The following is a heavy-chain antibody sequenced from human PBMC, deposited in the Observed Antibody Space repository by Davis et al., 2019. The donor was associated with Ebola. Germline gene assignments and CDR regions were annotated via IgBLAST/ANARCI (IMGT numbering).Heavy chain of an antibody. D-gene: IGHD6-6*01. CDR1: GGSISGTYY. CDR3: ARQYSSLGLGITG. J-gene: IGHJ4*02. Sequence: SETLSLTCTVSGGSISGTYYWSWIRQPPGKGLEWIGYIYYSGSTNYNPSLKSRVTISVDTSKNQFSLKLSSVTAADTAVYYCARQYSSLGLGITGWGQGTLVTVSS. V-gene: IGHV4-59*08. CDR2: IYYSGST.